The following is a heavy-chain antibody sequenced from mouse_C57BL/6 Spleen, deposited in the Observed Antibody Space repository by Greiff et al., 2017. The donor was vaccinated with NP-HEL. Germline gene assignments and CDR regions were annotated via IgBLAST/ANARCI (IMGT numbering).Heavy chain of an antibody. D-gene: IGHD2-10*02. CDR2: INPSTGGT. Sequence: VQLKQSGPELVKPGASVKISCKASGYSFTGYYMNWVKQSPEKSLEWIGEINPSTGGTTYNQKFKAKATLTVDKSSSTAYMQLKSLTSEDSAVYYCARRRYGNYEGYYAMDYWGQGTSVTVSS. CDR3: ARRRYGNYEGYYAMDY. V-gene: IGHV1-42*01. CDR1: GYSFTGYY. J-gene: IGHJ4*01.